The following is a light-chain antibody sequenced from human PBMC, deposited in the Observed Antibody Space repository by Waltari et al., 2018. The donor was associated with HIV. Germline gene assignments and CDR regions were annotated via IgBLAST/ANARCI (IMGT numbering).Light chain of an antibody. CDR2: DAS. Sequence: EIVLTQSPATLSLSPGERATLSCRASQSVSSYLAWYQQKPGQAPRLLIYDASNRATGIPARFSGSESGTDFTLTISSLEPEDFAVYYCQQRSNSPRTFGQGTKVEFK. CDR1: QSVSSY. V-gene: IGKV3-11*01. J-gene: IGKJ1*01. CDR3: QQRSNSPRT.